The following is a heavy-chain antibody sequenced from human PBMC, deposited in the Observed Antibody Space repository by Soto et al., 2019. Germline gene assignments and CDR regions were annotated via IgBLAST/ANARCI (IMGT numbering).Heavy chain of an antibody. V-gene: IGHV1-2*02. CDR1: GYTFTGYY. J-gene: IGHJ4*02. D-gene: IGHD1-20*01. Sequence: ASVKVSCKASGYTFTGYYIHWVRQAPGQGLEWMGGINPNFGGTNYAQKFQGRVTITGDKSTSTAYMELSSLRSEDTAVYYCARDQGGLLNWNRGIFDYWGQGTLVTVSS. CDR3: ARDQGGLLNWNRGIFDY. CDR2: INPNFGGT.